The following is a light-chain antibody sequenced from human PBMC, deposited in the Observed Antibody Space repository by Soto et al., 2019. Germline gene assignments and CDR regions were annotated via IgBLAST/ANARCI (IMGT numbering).Light chain of an antibody. CDR2: EAS. V-gene: IGKV1-5*03. CDR3: QQYNGYWT. J-gene: IGKJ1*01. CDR1: QSISDS. Sequence: DIRMTQSPSTLSASVGDRVTITCRASQSISDSLAWYQQKPGKAPKLLIYEASNLKSGVPSRFSGSGSGTEYPLTISSLQPDDFASYYCQQYNGYWTFGQGTKVEI.